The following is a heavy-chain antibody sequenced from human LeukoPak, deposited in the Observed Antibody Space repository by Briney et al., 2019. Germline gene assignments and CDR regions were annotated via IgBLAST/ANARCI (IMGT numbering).Heavy chain of an antibody. J-gene: IGHJ4*02. CDR1: GFTFSSYA. Sequence: PGGSLRLSCAASGFTFSSYAMSWVRQAPGKGLEWVSAISGSGGSTYYADSVKGRFTISRDNAKNSLYLQMNSLRAEDTAVYYCARGDLIAATSNFDYWGQGTLLTVSS. CDR3: ARGDLIAATSNFDY. CDR2: ISGSGGST. V-gene: IGHV3-23*01. D-gene: IGHD6-25*01.